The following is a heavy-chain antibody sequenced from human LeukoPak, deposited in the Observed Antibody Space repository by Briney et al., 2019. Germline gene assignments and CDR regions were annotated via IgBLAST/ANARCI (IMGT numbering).Heavy chain of an antibody. CDR1: GFTFSSYA. J-gene: IGHJ4*02. Sequence: GGSLRLSCAASGFTFSSYAMSWVRQAPGKGLEWVSAISGSGGSTYYADSVKGRFTISRDNSKNTLYLQMNSLRAEDTAVYYCAKVWSIMITFGGVTWGQGTLVTVSS. V-gene: IGHV3-23*01. D-gene: IGHD3-16*01. CDR2: ISGSGGST. CDR3: AKVWSIMITFGGVT.